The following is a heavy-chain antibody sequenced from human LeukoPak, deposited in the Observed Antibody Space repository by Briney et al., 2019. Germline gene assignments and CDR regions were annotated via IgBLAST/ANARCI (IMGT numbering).Heavy chain of an antibody. J-gene: IGHJ4*02. D-gene: IGHD6-13*01. CDR1: GASISRDGYY. CDR3: ARVDSSSYEGNFDY. CDR2: IYHSETT. Sequence: PSQTLSLTCAVSGASISRDGYYWSWIRQSPGKGLEWIGYIYHSETTNYNPSLKSRVTISVDTSKNQFSLKLSSVTAADTAVYYCARVDSSSYEGNFDYWGQGTLVTVSS. V-gene: IGHV4-30-2*06.